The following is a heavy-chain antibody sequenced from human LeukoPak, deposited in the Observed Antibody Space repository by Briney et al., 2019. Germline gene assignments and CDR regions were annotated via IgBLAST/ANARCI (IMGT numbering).Heavy chain of an antibody. J-gene: IGHJ5*02. V-gene: IGHV1-2*02. D-gene: IGHD6-13*01. Sequence: GASVKVSCKASGYTFTGYYMHWVRQAPGQGLEWMEWINPNSGGTNYAQKFQGRVTMTRDTSISTAYMELSRLRSDDTAVYYCARRLIAAAGTADPWGQGTLVTVSS. CDR1: GYTFTGYY. CDR2: INPNSGGT. CDR3: ARRLIAAAGTADP.